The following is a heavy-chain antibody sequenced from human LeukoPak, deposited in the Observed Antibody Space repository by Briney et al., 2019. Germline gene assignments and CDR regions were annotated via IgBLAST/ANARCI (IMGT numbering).Heavy chain of an antibody. CDR3: ARAHYYGSGSYYIEAYFDY. V-gene: IGHV4-39*07. Sequence: SETLSLTCTVSGGSISSSSYYWGWIRQPPGKGLEWIGSIYYSGSTYYNPSLKSRVTISVDTSKNQFSLKLSSVTAADTAVYYCARAHYYGSGSYYIEAYFDYWGQGTLVTVSS. J-gene: IGHJ4*02. CDR1: GGSISSSSYY. D-gene: IGHD3-10*01. CDR2: IYYSGST.